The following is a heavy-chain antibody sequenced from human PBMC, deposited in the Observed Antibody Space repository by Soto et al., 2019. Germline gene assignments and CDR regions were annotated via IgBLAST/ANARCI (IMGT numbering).Heavy chain of an antibody. CDR2: IWYDGSNK. CDR1: GFTFSNYG. J-gene: IGHJ4*02. CDR3: AAGEPLDY. Sequence: LRLSCAASGFTFSNYGMHWVRQAPGKGLEWVAIIWYDGSNKYYADSVKGRFTISRDNSKNTVYLQMNSLRAEDTAMYYCAAGEPLDYRGQGTLVTVSS. D-gene: IGHD3-10*01. V-gene: IGHV3-33*01.